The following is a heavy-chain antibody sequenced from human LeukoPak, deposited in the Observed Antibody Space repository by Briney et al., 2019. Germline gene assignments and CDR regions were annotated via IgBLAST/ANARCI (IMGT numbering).Heavy chain of an antibody. J-gene: IGHJ4*02. Sequence: PGGSLRLSCAASGFTFSSYEMNWVRQAPGKGLEWVSYISSSGSTIYYADSVKGRFTISRDNAKNSLYLQMNSLRAEDTAVYYCARVAATILGADYWGQGTLVTVSS. D-gene: IGHD3-3*01. CDR1: GFTFSSYE. CDR3: ARVAATILGADY. CDR2: ISSSGSTI. V-gene: IGHV3-48*03.